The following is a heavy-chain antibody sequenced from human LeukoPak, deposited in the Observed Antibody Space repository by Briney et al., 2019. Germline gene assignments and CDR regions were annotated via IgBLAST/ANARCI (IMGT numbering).Heavy chain of an antibody. CDR2: IYHSGST. CDR1: GYSISSGYY. CDR3: ARVPHSSSSEWFDP. J-gene: IGHJ5*02. Sequence: SETLSLTCTVSGYSISSGYYWGWIRQPPGKGLEWIGSIYHSGSTYYNPSLKSRVTISVDTSKNQFSLKLSSVTAADTAVYYCARVPHSSSSEWFDPWGQGALVTVSS. D-gene: IGHD6-6*01. V-gene: IGHV4-38-2*02.